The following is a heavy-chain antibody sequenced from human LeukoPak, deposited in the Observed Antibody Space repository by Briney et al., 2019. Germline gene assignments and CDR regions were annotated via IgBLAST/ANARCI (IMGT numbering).Heavy chain of an antibody. CDR2: INEDGSRT. J-gene: IGHJ3*02. V-gene: IGHV3-7*01. CDR1: TFTFSQSW. D-gene: IGHD7-27*01. Sequence: GGSLRLSCVASTFTFSQSWMTWIRQAPGKGLECLANINEDGSRTDYVDSVRGRFTISRDNTKNSLYLEMNSLRDEDTAVYYCARDPAWGAFDIWGQGTMVTVSS. CDR3: ARDPAWGAFDI.